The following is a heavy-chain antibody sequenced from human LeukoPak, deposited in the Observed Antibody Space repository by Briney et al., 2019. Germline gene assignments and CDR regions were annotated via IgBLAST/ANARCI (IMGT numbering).Heavy chain of an antibody. D-gene: IGHD6-13*01. Sequence: PSETLSLTCAVSGYSISSGYYWGWIRQPPGKGLEWIGSIYHSGSTYYNPSLKSRVTISVDTSKNQFSLKLSSVTAADTAVYYCARRSSLLAFDIWGQGIMVTVSS. V-gene: IGHV4-38-2*01. CDR1: GYSISSGYY. CDR3: ARRSSLLAFDI. CDR2: IYHSGST. J-gene: IGHJ3*02.